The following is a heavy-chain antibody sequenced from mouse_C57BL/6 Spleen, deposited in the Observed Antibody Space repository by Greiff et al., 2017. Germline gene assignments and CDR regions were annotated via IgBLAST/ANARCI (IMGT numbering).Heavy chain of an antibody. J-gene: IGHJ2*01. D-gene: IGHD2-4*01. CDR3: ARGGQLRGYYFDY. CDR1: GYTFTSYW. V-gene: IGHV1-53*01. Sequence: QVQLQQPGTELVEPGASVKLSCKASGYTFTSYWMHWVKQRPGQGLEWIGNINPSNGGTNYNEKFKSKATLTVDKSSSTAYMQLSSLTSEDSAVYYCARGGQLRGYYFDYWGQGTTLTVSS. CDR2: INPSNGGT.